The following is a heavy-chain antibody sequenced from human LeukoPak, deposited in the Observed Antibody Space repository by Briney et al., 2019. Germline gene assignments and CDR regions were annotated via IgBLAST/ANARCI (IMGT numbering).Heavy chain of an antibody. CDR3: AKGITVTSSYYYYGMDA. CDR1: GFTFSSYG. J-gene: IGHJ6*02. CDR2: ISYDGSNK. Sequence: GGSLRLSCAASGFTFSSYGMHWVRQAPGKGLEWVAVISYDGSNKYYADSVKGRFTISRDNSKNTLYLQMNSLRAEDTAVYYCAKGITVTSSYYYYGMDAWGQGTTVTVSS. D-gene: IGHD4-17*01. V-gene: IGHV3-30*18.